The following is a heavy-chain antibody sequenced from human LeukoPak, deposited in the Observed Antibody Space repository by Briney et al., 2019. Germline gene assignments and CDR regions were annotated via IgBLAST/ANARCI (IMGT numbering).Heavy chain of an antibody. V-gene: IGHV4-38-2*02. J-gene: IGHJ4*02. Sequence: SETLTLTCTVSGYSISSGYYWGWDRQPPGKGPEWIGSIYHSGSTYYNPSLKSRVTISVGTSKNQFSLKLSSVTAADTAVYYCARANCGGDCYPLFDYWGQGTLVTVSS. CDR3: ARANCGGDCYPLFDY. CDR1: GYSISSGYY. D-gene: IGHD2-21*02. CDR2: IYHSGST.